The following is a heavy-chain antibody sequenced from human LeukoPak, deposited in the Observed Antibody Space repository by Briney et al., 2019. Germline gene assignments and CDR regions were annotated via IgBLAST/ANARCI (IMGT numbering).Heavy chain of an antibody. J-gene: IGHJ5*02. Sequence: SETLSLTCTVSGGSITISSYYWSWIRQPPGKGLEWIGYIYYSGSTNYNPSLKSRVTISIDTSKNQFSLKLSSVTAADTAVYYCARAQYVGSWSDPWGQGTLVTVSS. CDR3: ARAQYVGSWSDP. D-gene: IGHD1-26*01. CDR1: GGSITISSYY. V-gene: IGHV4-61*01. CDR2: IYYSGST.